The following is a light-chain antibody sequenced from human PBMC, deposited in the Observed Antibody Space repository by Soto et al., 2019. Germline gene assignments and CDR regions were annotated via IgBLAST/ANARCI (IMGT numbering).Light chain of an antibody. CDR2: HVS. Sequence: QSALTQPASASGSPGQSITISCTGTSSDVGAYNYVSWYQQHPGRAPQLIIYHVSNRPSGVSNRFSGSKSDNTASLTISGLQAEDEADYYCSSFTSSSSYVFGPGTKVTVL. CDR3: SSFTSSSSYV. CDR1: SSDVGAYNY. J-gene: IGLJ1*01. V-gene: IGLV2-14*03.